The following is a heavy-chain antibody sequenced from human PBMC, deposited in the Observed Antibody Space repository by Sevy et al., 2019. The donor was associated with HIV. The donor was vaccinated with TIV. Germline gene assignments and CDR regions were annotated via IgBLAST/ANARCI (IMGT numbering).Heavy chain of an antibody. CDR1: GFTFDDYT. V-gene: IGHV3-43*01. J-gene: IGHJ6*02. Sequence: GGSLRLSCAASGFTFDDYTMHWVRQAPGKGLEWVSLISWDGGSTYYADSVKGRFTISRDNSKNSLYLQMNSLGTEDTALYYCAKAMRPSSGYSRINYYYYYGMGVWGQGTTVTVSS. CDR3: AKAMRPSSGYSRINYYYYYGMGV. D-gene: IGHD3-22*01. CDR2: ISWDGGST.